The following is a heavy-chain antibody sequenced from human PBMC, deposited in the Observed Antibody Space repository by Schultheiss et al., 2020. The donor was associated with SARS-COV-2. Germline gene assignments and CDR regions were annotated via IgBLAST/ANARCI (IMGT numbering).Heavy chain of an antibody. CDR1: GFTFSSYE. V-gene: IGHV3-48*03. J-gene: IGHJ4*02. D-gene: IGHD6-19*01. Sequence: GGSLRLSCAASGFTFSSYEMNWVRQATGKGLEWVSYISSSGSTIYYADSVKRRFTISRDNAKNSLYLKMNSLRAEETAVYYCERGGIAVAGTFHYWGQGTLVTVSS. CDR3: ERGGIAVAGTFHY. CDR2: ISSSGSTI.